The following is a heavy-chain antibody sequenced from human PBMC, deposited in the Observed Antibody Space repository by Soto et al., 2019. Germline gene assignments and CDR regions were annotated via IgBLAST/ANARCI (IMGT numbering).Heavy chain of an antibody. Sequence: GGSLRLSCSASGFTFSSYAMHWVRQAPGKGLEYVSAISSNGGSTYYADSVKGRFTISRDNSKNTLYLQMSSLRAEDTAVYYCVQSAAAGIDGRFAFDIWGQGTMVTVSS. CDR2: ISSNGGST. CDR1: GFTFSSYA. J-gene: IGHJ3*02. V-gene: IGHV3-64D*08. D-gene: IGHD6-13*01. CDR3: VQSAAAGIDGRFAFDI.